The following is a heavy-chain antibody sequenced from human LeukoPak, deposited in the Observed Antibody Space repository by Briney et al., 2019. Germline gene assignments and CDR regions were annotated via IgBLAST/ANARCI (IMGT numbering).Heavy chain of an antibody. D-gene: IGHD5-12*01. J-gene: IGHJ4*02. CDR2: ISYDGSNR. V-gene: IGHV3-30*02. CDR3: AKETRGSYSDY. Sequence: GGSLRLSCAASGFTFSSSGMHWVRQAPGKGLEWVAFISYDGSNRYYADSVKGRLTISRDNSKNTLYLQMNSLRAEDTAVHYCAKETRGSYSDYWGQGTLVTVSS. CDR1: GFTFSSSG.